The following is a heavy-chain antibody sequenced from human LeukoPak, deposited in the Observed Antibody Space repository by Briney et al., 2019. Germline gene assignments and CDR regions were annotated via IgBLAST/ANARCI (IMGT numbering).Heavy chain of an antibody. CDR3: GREYGGKEYFDY. V-gene: IGHV4-38-2*02. CDR2: IYHSGSS. Sequence: SETLSLTCAVSGYSISSGYYWGWIRQPPGKGLEWIGSIYHSGSSYYNPSLKSRVTISVDTSKNQFFLKLSSVTAADTAVYYCGREYGGKEYFDYWGQGTLVTVSS. J-gene: IGHJ4*02. D-gene: IGHD4-23*01. CDR1: GYSISSGYY.